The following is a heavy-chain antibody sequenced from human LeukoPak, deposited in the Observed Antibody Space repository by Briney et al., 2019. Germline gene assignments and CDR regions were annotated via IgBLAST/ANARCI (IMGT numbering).Heavy chain of an antibody. J-gene: IGHJ3*02. CDR2: INTDGSST. Sequence: GGSLRLSCAASGFTFSSYWMHWVRQAPGKGLVWVSRINTDGSSTSYADSVKGRFTISRDNAKNTLYLQMNSLRAEDTAVYYCAKSSPWDAFDIWGQGTMVTVSS. CDR1: GFTFSSYW. V-gene: IGHV3-74*01. CDR3: AKSSPWDAFDI.